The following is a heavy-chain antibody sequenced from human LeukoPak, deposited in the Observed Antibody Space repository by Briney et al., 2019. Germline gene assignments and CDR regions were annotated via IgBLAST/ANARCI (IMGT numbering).Heavy chain of an antibody. D-gene: IGHD5-18*01. CDR2: IDWDDDK. CDR3: ARVRGDTVLADY. J-gene: IGHJ4*02. CDR1: GFSLSTTSMC. Sequence: SGPALVKPTQTLTLTCTFSGFSLSTTSMCVSWIRQPPGKALEWVARIDWDDDKYYSPSLKTRLTISKDTSKNQVVLTMTNMDPVDTATYYCARVRGDTVLADYWGQGTLVTVSS. V-gene: IGHV2-70*11.